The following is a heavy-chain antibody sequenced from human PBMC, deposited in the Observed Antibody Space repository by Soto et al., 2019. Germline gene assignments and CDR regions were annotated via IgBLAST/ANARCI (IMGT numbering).Heavy chain of an antibody. V-gene: IGHV6-1*01. CDR3: ARDYYYGMDV. CDR2: TYYRFKWYN. CDR1: GDSVSSNSAA. Sequence: SQTLSLTFAISGDSVSSNSAAWNWIRQSPSRGLEWLGRTYYRFKWYNDYAGSVKSRIAINPDTSKNQFSLQLNSVIPEDTAVYYCARDYYYGMDVWGQGTTVTVSS. J-gene: IGHJ6*02.